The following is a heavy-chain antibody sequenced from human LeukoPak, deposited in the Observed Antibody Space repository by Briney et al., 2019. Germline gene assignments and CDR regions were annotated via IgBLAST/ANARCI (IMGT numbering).Heavy chain of an antibody. CDR1: GVSISSSDFY. J-gene: IGHJ6*03. Sequence: SETLSLTCTVSGVSISSSDFYWGWLRQTPGKGLEWIANIYYSGSTYYNPSLESRVTISGDTLKNHFSLKLRSVTAADTAVYYCARLQLQRRPKFYYYMDVWGKGTTV. D-gene: IGHD1-1*01. CDR3: ARLQLQRRPKFYYYMDV. V-gene: IGHV4-39*02. CDR2: IYYSGST.